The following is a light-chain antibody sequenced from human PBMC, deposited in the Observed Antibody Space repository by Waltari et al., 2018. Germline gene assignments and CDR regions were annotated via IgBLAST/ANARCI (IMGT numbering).Light chain of an antibody. CDR1: QSVSSY. CDR3: QQRSNWPLT. V-gene: IGKV3-11*01. J-gene: IGKJ4*01. Sequence: EIVLTQSPATLSLSPGERATLSCRASQSVSSYLAWYQQKPGQAPRLLIYDASNRATGIPARFSGSGSGTVFTLAISSLDPEDFAVYYCQQRSNWPLTFGGGTKLEIK. CDR2: DAS.